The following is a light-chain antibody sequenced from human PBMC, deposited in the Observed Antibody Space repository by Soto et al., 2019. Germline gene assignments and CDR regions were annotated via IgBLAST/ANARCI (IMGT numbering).Light chain of an antibody. CDR1: QSVDSNY. J-gene: IGKJ1*01. CDR3: QQYSSGM. CDR2: GAS. V-gene: IGKV3-20*01. Sequence: IVLTQSPGTLSLSPGERATLSCRASQSVDSNYLAWYQQKPGQAPRLLIYGASRRGTGIPDRFVGGGSGTDFTLTISRLEPDDVADYYCQQYSSGMFGQGTKVEIK.